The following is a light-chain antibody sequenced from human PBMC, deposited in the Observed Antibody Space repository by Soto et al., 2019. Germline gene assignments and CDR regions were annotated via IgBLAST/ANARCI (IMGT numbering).Light chain of an antibody. V-gene: IGLV7-43*01. CDR3: LFYYGGAQPHWV. Sequence: QAVVTQESSLTVSPGGTVTLTCASSTGAVTSGHHPNWLQQKPGQAPRTLIYSTNNKQDWTPARFSGSLLEGKAALTVSGVQPEDEAEYYCLFYYGGAQPHWVLGGGTKLTVL. CDR1: TGAVTSGHH. J-gene: IGLJ3*02. CDR2: STN.